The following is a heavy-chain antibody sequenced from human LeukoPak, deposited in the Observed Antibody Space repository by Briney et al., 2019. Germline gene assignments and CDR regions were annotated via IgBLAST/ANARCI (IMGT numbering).Heavy chain of an antibody. J-gene: IGHJ6*03. V-gene: IGHV4-38-2*01. CDR1: GYSISIGYY. CDR2: IYQSGST. D-gene: IGHD2-8*01. CDR3: ARVARYCTNGVCPDYYFYYMDV. Sequence: PSETLSLTCVVPGYSISIGYYWGWIRQPPGKGPEWIGRIYQSGSTNYNPSLKSRVTISVDTSKNQFSLKLTSVTAADTAVYYCARVARYCTNGVCPDYYFYYMDVWGKGTTVTVSS.